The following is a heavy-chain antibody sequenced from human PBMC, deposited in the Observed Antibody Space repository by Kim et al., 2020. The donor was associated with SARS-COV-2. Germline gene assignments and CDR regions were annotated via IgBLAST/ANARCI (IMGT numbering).Heavy chain of an antibody. CDR1: GFTVSSNY. J-gene: IGHJ6*02. CDR3: ARTATVTYYYYGMDV. CDR2: IYSGGST. D-gene: IGHD5-12*01. V-gene: IGHV3-53*01. Sequence: GGSLRLSCAASGFTVSSNYMSWVRQAPGKGLEWVSVIYSGGSTYYADSVKGRFTISRDNSKNTLYLQMNSLRAEDTAVYYCARTATVTYYYYGMDVWGQGTTVTVSS.